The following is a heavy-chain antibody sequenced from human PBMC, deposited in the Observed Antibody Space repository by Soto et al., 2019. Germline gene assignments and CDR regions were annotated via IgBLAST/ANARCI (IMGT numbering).Heavy chain of an antibody. J-gene: IGHJ3*02. CDR2: INHSGST. Sequence: PSETLSLTCAVYGGPFSGYYWSWIRQPPGKGLEWIGEINHSGSTNYNPSLKSRVTISVDTSKNQFSLNLSSVTAADTAVYYCARHSTMGATGAFDIWGQGTMVTVSS. CDR1: GGPFSGYY. D-gene: IGHD1-26*01. V-gene: IGHV4-34*01. CDR3: ARHSTMGATGAFDI.